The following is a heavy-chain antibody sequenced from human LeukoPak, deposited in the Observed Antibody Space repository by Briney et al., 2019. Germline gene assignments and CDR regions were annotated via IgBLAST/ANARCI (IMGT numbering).Heavy chain of an antibody. CDR3: ARTEGYCTNGVCSPGFFDY. Sequence: TSETLSLTCTVSGGSISSYYWSWIRQPPGKGLEWIGYIYYSGSTNYNPSLKSRVTISVDTSKNQFSLKLSSVTAADTAVYYCARTEGYCTNGVCSPGFFDYWGQGTLVTVSS. J-gene: IGHJ4*02. CDR1: GGSISSYY. CDR2: IYYSGST. V-gene: IGHV4-59*12. D-gene: IGHD2-8*01.